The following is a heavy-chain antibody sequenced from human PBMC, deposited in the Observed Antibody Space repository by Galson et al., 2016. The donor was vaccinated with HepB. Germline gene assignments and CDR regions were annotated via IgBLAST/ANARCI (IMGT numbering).Heavy chain of an antibody. V-gene: IGHV4-34*01. J-gene: IGHJ4*02. CDR3: ARRSTSAIDY. D-gene: IGHD1-26*01. Sequence: ETLSLTCAVYGGSFSGYYWSWIHQPPGKGLEWIGEMNHRGITNYNPSLKSRVTISVDTSKNQLSLKLSSVTAADTAVYFCARRSTSAIDYWGQGTLVTVSA. CDR2: MNHRGIT. CDR1: GGSFSGYY.